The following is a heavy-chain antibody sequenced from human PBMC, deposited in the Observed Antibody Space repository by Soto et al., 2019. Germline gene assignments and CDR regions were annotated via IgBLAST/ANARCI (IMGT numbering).Heavy chain of an antibody. D-gene: IGHD6-6*01. Sequence: ASVKVSCKASGYTFTSYYMRWVRQAPGQGLEWMGMINPNGGNTSYAQKFQGRVTMTRNTSISTAYMELSSLRSEDTAVYYCARVGSSSPHYYYYYMDVWGKGTTVTVSS. CDR2: INPNGGNT. CDR3: ARVGSSSPHYYYYYMDV. J-gene: IGHJ6*03. V-gene: IGHV1-46*01. CDR1: GYTFTSYY.